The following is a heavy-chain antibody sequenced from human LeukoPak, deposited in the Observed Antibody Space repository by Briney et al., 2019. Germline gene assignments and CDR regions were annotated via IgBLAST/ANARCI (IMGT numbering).Heavy chain of an antibody. V-gene: IGHV3-9*01. J-gene: IGHJ4*02. CDR3: AKDMITFGGVIGEFDY. Sequence: GGSLRLSCAASGFTFSSYEMNWVRQAPGKGLEWVSGISWNSGSIGYADSVKGRFTISRDNAKNSLYLQMNSLRAEDTALYYCAKDMITFGGVIGEFDYWGQGTLVTVSS. D-gene: IGHD3-16*02. CDR2: ISWNSGSI. CDR1: GFTFSSYE.